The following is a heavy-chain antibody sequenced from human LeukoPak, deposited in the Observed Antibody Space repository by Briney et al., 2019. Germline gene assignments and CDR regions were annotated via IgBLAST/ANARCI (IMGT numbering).Heavy chain of an antibody. J-gene: IGHJ6*03. D-gene: IGHD2-2*01. CDR1: GGSISSSSYY. Sequence: PSETLSLTCTVSGGSISSSSYYWGWIRQPPGKGLEWIGYIYYSGSTNYNPSLKSRVTISVDTSKNRFSLKLSSVTAADTAVYYCARHIAYCSSTSCSPGYYYYYYMDVWGKGTTVTVSS. V-gene: IGHV4-61*05. CDR2: IYYSGST. CDR3: ARHIAYCSSTSCSPGYYYYYYMDV.